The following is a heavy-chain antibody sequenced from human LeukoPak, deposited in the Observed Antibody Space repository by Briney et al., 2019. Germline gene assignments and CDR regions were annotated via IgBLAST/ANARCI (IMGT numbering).Heavy chain of an antibody. Sequence: GGSLRLSCAGSGFTFSNAWMTWVRQAPGEGLEWVGRLKSKADDGATDYAAPVKGRFTISRDDSKNTLYLQMNSLKTEDTAVYYCTTGNRYYDSSGYYPYYFDYWGQGTLVTVSS. V-gene: IGHV3-15*01. J-gene: IGHJ4*02. CDR1: GFTFSNAW. CDR2: LKSKADDGAT. CDR3: TTGNRYYDSSGYYPYYFDY. D-gene: IGHD3-22*01.